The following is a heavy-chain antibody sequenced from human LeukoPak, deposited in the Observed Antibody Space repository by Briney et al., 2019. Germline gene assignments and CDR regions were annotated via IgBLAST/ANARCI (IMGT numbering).Heavy chain of an antibody. CDR3: ARDLPPLSYYGSVTHRNDAFDS. CDR1: GFTFSSYS. J-gene: IGHJ3*02. Sequence: GGSLRLSCAASGFTFSSYSMNWVRQAPGKGLEWVSSISSSSSYIYYADSVKGRFTISRDNAKNSLYLQMNSLRAEDTAVYYCARDLPPLSYYGSVTHRNDAFDSWGQWTIVT. V-gene: IGHV3-21*01. D-gene: IGHD3-10*01. CDR2: ISSSSSYI.